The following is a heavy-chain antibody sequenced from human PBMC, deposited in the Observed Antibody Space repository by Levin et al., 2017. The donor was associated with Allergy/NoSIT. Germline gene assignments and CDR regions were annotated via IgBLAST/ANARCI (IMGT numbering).Heavy chain of an antibody. CDR3: VREADSYDSSGYYAPFDF. CDR1: GFTFSNYW. V-gene: IGHV3-74*01. D-gene: IGHD3-22*01. Sequence: PGGSLRLSCAASGFTFSNYWMHWVRQTPGKGLEWVAGINGDGTSTRDADSVAGRITISRDSATNTVFLQIDSLRADDSAHYFCVREADSYDSSGYYAPFDFWGQGTLVTVSS. J-gene: IGHJ4*02. CDR2: INGDGTST.